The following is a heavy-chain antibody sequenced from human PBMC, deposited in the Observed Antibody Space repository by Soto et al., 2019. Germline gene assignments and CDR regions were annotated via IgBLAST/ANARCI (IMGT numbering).Heavy chain of an antibody. CDR1: GGSISSYY. D-gene: IGHD3-22*01. V-gene: IGHV4-59*08. J-gene: IGHJ3*02. Sequence: SETLSLTCTVSGGSISSYYWSWIRQPPGKGLEWIGYIYYSGSTNYNPSLKSRVTISVDTSKNQFSLKLSSVTAADTAVYYCARHLGSTYYYDSSGYPHAFDIWGQGTMVTVSS. CDR3: ARHLGSTYYYDSSGYPHAFDI. CDR2: IYYSGST.